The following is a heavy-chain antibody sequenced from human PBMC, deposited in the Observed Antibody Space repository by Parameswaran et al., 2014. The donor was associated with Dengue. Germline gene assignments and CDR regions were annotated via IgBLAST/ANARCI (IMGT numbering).Heavy chain of an antibody. V-gene: IGHV4-31*02. CDR3: AREGEDYYDGSKSFGVDV. Sequence: RWIRQPPGKGLEWIGYIYYSGSTYYNPSLKSRVTISVDTSKNQFSLKLSSVTAADTAVYYCAREGEDYYDGSKSFGVDVWGQGTTVTVSS. CDR2: IYYSGST. D-gene: IGHD3-22*01. J-gene: IGHJ6*02.